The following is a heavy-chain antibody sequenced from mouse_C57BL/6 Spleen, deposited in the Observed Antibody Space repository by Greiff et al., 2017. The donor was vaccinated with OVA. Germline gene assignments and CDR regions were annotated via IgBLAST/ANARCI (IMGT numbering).Heavy chain of an antibody. J-gene: IGHJ4*01. Sequence: EVQLQQSGPELVKPGASVKISCKASGYMFTDYYMNWVKQSHGKSLEWIGDINPNNGGTSYNQKFKGKATLTVDKSSSTAYMELRSLTSEDSAVYYCARMFYYAMDYWGQGTSVTVSS. CDR2: INPNNGGT. CDR3: ARMFYYAMDY. V-gene: IGHV1-26*01. CDR1: GYMFTDYY.